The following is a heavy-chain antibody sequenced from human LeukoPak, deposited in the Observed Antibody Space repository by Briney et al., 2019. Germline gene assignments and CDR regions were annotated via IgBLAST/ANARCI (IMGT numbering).Heavy chain of an antibody. CDR1: GFTFSTYW. J-gene: IGHJ4*02. CDR2: ISGDGSDT. V-gene: IGHV3-74*01. D-gene: IGHD2-2*01. Sequence: GGSLRLSCAASGFTFSTYWIHWVRQAPGKGLVWVSRISGDGSDTRYADSVKGRFTISRDNAKNTVFLQMNSLRDEDTAVYYCARDVQGSRTGGLDFWGQGTLVTVSS. CDR3: ARDVQGSRTGGLDF.